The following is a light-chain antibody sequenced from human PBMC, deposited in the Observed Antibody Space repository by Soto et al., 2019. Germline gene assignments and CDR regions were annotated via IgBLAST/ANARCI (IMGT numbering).Light chain of an antibody. V-gene: IGLV2-14*01. J-gene: IGLJ3*02. CDR2: EVS. Sequence: QSALTQPASVSGSPGQSITISCTGTSSDVGAYNYVSWYQQHPGKAPKLMIYEVSNRPSGVSNRFSGSKSGNTGTLTISGLQAEDEGDYYCSSYTSGSTWVFGGGTKVTVL. CDR3: SSYTSGSTWV. CDR1: SSDVGAYNY.